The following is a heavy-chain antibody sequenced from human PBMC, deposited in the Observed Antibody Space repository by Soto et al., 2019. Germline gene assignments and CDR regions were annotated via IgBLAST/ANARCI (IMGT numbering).Heavy chain of an antibody. Sequence: AETLCLTCTVCGGSMTSNSYYWTWVRQPPGEGLEWIGSIYNIGTSYSNPSLKSRLTISVDAPKNQFSLRLRSVTAADTAVYYCAAPLDAYRVNSFVWGRGIMVTVSS. CDR3: AAPLDAYRVNSFV. CDR1: GGSMTSNSYY. D-gene: IGHD1-20*01. V-gene: IGHV4-39*01. CDR2: IYNIGTS. J-gene: IGHJ4*02.